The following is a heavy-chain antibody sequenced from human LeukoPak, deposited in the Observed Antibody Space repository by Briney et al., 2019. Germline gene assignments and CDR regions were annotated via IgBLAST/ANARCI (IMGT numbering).Heavy chain of an antibody. CDR2: IYSGGST. V-gene: IGHV3-53*01. CDR3: ARISSWYRPFDY. CDR1: GFTVSSNY. J-gene: IGHJ4*02. Sequence: GGSLRLSCAASGFTVSSNYMSWVRQAPGKGLEWVSVIYSGGSTYYADSVKGRFTISRYNSKNTLYLQMNSLRAEDTAVYYCARISSWYRPFDYWGQGTLVTVSS. D-gene: IGHD6-13*01.